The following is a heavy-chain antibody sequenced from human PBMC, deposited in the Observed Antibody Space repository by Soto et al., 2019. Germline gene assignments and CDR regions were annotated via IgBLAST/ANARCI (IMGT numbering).Heavy chain of an antibody. Sequence: QVQLVQSGAEVKKPGSSVKVSCKASGGTFSSYAIRWVRQAPGQGLEWMGGNIPIFGTADYAQKFQGRVTIIADESTNTTYMELSSLRSEDTAVYYCASNYGEHRYYYGMDVWGQGITVTVSS. CDR3: ASNYGEHRYYYGMDV. V-gene: IGHV1-69*12. J-gene: IGHJ6*02. CDR1: GGTFSSYA. D-gene: IGHD4-17*01. CDR2: NIPIFGTA.